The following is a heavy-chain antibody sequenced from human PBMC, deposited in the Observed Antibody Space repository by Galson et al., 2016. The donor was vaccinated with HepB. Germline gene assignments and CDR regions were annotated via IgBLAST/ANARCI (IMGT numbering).Heavy chain of an antibody. CDR2: NSGSNSYI. Sequence: LRLSCAASGFTFSSYSMNWARQAPGKGLEWVSSNSGSNSYIYYADSVKGRFTISRDNAKNSLYLQMNSLRAEDTAVYYCARGREFIAVTGSRWFDPWGQGTLVTISS. J-gene: IGHJ5*02. CDR3: ARGREFIAVTGSRWFDP. CDR1: GFTFSSYS. D-gene: IGHD6-19*01. V-gene: IGHV3-21*01.